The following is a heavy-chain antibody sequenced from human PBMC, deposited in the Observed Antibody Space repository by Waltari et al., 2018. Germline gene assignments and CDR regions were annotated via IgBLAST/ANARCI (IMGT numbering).Heavy chain of an antibody. CDR1: GGSLSSGGYY. V-gene: IGHV4-31*03. J-gene: IGHJ4*02. D-gene: IGHD6-13*01. Sequence: QVQLQESGPGLVKPSQTLSLTCTVPGGSLSSGGYYWSWLRQHPGKGLEWIGYIYYSGSTYYNPSLKSRVTISVDTSKNQFSLKLSSVTAADTAVYYCAWSGIAAGLAFDYWGQGTLVTVSS. CDR2: IYYSGST. CDR3: AWSGIAAGLAFDY.